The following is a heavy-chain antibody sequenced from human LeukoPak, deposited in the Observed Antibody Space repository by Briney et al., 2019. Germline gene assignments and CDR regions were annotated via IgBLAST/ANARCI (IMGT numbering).Heavy chain of an antibody. D-gene: IGHD3-10*01. CDR3: AREPMVRGVNTDAFDI. V-gene: IGHV3-21*01. Sequence: PGGSLRLSCAAPGFTFSTYTLNCGPQAPGKGREWVSPISSSNSYIYYADSVRGRFTISRDNAKKSLYLQMNSLRGEDTAVYYCAREPMVRGVNTDAFDIWGQGTMVTVSS. CDR1: GFTFSTYT. J-gene: IGHJ3*02. CDR2: ISSSNSYI.